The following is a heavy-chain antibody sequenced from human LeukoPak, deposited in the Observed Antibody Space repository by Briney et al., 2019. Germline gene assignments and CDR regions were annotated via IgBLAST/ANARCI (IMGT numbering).Heavy chain of an antibody. D-gene: IGHD3-22*01. CDR1: GFTFTSFS. CDR3: TKDRFDYDSSGYPYDV. CDR2: ISDSSTDV. Sequence: GGSLRLSCAASGFTFTSFSMNWVRQAPGKGLEWVSSISDSSTDVYYADSVKGRFTIPRDNAKNSLYLQMNSLRAEDTAVYYCTKDRFDYDSSGYPYDVWGQGTMVTVSS. J-gene: IGHJ3*01. V-gene: IGHV3-21*01.